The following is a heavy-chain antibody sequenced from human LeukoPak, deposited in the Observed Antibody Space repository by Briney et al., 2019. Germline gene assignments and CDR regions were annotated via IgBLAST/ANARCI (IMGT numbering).Heavy chain of an antibody. D-gene: IGHD3-22*01. CDR2: IYYSGST. CDR1: GGPISSGGYY. J-gene: IGHJ4*02. Sequence: SQTLSLTCTVSGGPISSGGYYWSWIRQHPGKGLEWIGYIYYSGSTYYNPSLKSRVTISVDTSKNQFSLKLSSVTAADTAVYYCASAPYDSSGYYLDYWGQGTLVTVSS. V-gene: IGHV4-31*03. CDR3: ASAPYDSSGYYLDY.